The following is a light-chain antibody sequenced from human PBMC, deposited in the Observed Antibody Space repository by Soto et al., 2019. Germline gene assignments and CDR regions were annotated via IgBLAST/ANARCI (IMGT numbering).Light chain of an antibody. CDR2: DVR. V-gene: IGLV2-11*01. Sequence: QSALTQPPSVSGSPGQSVTISCTGTSSDVGANDYVSWYQQHPGKAPKLMIYDVRQRPSGVPDRFSVTKSGNTASLTISGLHDEYEADYYCCSSAGRHTLLFGGGTKVTVL. CDR1: SSDVGANDY. CDR3: CSSAGRHTLL. J-gene: IGLJ1*01.